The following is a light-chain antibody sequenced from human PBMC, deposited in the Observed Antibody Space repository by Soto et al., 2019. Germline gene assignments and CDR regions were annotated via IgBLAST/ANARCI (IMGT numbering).Light chain of an antibody. CDR2: RNN. J-gene: IGLJ2*01. Sequence: QSVLTQPPSASGTPGQRVTISCSGSSSNIGSNYVYWYQQLPGTAPKLLIYRNNQRPSGVPDRFSGSKSGTSASLAISGLRSDDVADYCCAACADSLSGHVVFGGGPQLPVL. CDR1: SSNIGSNY. V-gene: IGLV1-47*01. CDR3: AACADSLSGHVV.